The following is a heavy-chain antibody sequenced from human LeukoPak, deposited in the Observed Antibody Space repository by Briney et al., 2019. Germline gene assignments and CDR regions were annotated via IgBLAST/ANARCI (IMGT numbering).Heavy chain of an antibody. V-gene: IGHV3-21*01. CDR2: ISSSSTYI. CDR1: GFTFSSYS. Sequence: GGSLRLSCAASGFTFSSYSMNGVRQAPGKGLEWVSSISSSSTYIYYADSAKGRFTISRDNAKNSLYLQMNSLRAEDTAVYYCARAYDILTGYPNNYFDYWGQGTLVTVSS. J-gene: IGHJ4*02. D-gene: IGHD3-9*01. CDR3: ARAYDILTGYPNNYFDY.